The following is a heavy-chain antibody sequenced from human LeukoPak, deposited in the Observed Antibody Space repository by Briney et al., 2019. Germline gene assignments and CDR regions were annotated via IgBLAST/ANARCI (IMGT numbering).Heavy chain of an antibody. J-gene: IGHJ4*02. CDR3: ARVNIAARPPDY. V-gene: IGHV3-33*01. CDR2: IWYDGSNK. D-gene: IGHD6-6*01. Sequence: PGGSLRLSCAASGFTFSGYGMHWVRQAPGKGLEWVAIIWYDGSNKYYAASVKGRFTISRDNAKNSLYLQMNSLRAEDTAVYYCARVNIAARPPDYWGQGTLVTVSS. CDR1: GFTFSGYG.